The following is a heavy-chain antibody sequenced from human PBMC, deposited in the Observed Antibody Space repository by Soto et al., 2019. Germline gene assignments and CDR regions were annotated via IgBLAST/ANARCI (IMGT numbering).Heavy chain of an antibody. D-gene: IGHD2-2*01. CDR3: ARSSSSWPHY. V-gene: IGHV3-23*01. CDR2: ISDTGGGT. J-gene: IGHJ4*02. CDR1: GFTFTAHA. Sequence: EEQLLESGGGLVQPGGSLRLSCATSGFTFTAHAMSWVRQAPGKGLEWVSGISDTGGGTYYADSVKGRFTISRDTSKNTLYLQMDSLRAEDTVVYYCARSSSSWPHYWGQGTLVTVSS.